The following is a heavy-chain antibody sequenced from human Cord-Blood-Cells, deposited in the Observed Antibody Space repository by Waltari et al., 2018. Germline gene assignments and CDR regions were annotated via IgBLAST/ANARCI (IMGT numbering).Heavy chain of an antibody. CDR1: GFTFGSYW. CDR3: ARDRVGADAFDI. J-gene: IGHJ3*02. Sequence: EVQLVESGGGLVQPGGSLRFSCAASGFTFGSYWMSWVRQAPGKGLEWVANIKQDGSEKYYVDSVKGRFTISRDNAKNSLYLQMNSLRAEDTAVYYCARDRVGADAFDIWGQGTMVTVSS. D-gene: IGHD1-26*01. V-gene: IGHV3-7*01. CDR2: IKQDGSEK.